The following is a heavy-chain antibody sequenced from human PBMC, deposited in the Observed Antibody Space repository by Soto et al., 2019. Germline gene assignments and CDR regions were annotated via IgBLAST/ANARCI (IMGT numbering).Heavy chain of an antibody. D-gene: IGHD3-16*02. Sequence: SGPTLVNPTQTLTLTCTFSGFSLSTSGVGVGWIRQPPGKALEWLALIYWNDDKRYSPSLKSRLTITKDTSKNQVVLTLTNTDPVDTATYYCAPANLRYRADATYRAYNWFDPWGQGTLVTVSS. CDR2: IYWNDDK. V-gene: IGHV2-5*01. J-gene: IGHJ5*02. CDR3: APANLRYRADATYRAYNWFDP. CDR1: GFSLSTSGVG.